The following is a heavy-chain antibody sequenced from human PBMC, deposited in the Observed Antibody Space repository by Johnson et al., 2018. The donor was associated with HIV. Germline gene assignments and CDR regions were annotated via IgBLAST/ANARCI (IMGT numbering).Heavy chain of an antibody. CDR1: GFTFDDYA. D-gene: IGHD6-13*01. Sequence: MLLVESGGVVVRPGGSLRLSCTIYGFTFDDYAMSWVRRVPGKGLEWVCGINGGDTKTHYADSVKGRFSISRDNSGNRLFMQMDSLRAEDTAMYYCAKDRCRSCLDAFDIWGQGTMVTVSS. J-gene: IGHJ3*02. CDR2: INGGDTKT. V-gene: IGHV3-23*04. CDR3: AKDRCRSCLDAFDI.